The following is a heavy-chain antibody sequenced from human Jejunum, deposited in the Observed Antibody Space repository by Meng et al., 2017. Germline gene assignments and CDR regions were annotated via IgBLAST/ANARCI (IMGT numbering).Heavy chain of an antibody. D-gene: IGHD3-22*01. Sequence: GVLRLSCAVSGGSVSSDNWWSWVRQPPGEGLEWIGEIFHSGRTNYNPSLKSRVTISVDKSKNQFSLRLSSVSAADTAVYFCASNGFYSMVDWGQGTLVTVSS. J-gene: IGHJ4*02. CDR1: GGSVSSDNW. CDR3: ASNGFYSMVD. CDR2: IFHSGRT. V-gene: IGHV4-4*01.